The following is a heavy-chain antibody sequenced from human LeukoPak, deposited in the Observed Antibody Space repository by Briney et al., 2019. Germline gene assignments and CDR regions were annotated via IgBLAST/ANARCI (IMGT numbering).Heavy chain of an antibody. CDR3: ARDLSLSGWQPFDS. CDR1: GFTFSRYI. Sequence: GGSLRLSCVASGFTFSRYIMYWVRQAPGKGLEWVAAISQDGNNKYYSDSVKGRFTVSRDNSENTLYLQTDSLRTEDTAIFYCARDLSLSGWQPFDSWGQGTLVTVSS. D-gene: IGHD6-19*01. CDR2: ISQDGNNK. J-gene: IGHJ4*02. V-gene: IGHV3-30*04.